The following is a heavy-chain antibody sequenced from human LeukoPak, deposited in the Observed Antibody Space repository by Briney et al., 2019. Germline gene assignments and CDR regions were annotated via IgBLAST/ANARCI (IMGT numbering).Heavy chain of an antibody. V-gene: IGHV3-21*01. CDR1: GFTFSSYS. Sequence: PGGSLRLSCAASGFTFSSYSMNWVRQAPGKGLEWVSSISSSSSYIYYADSVKGRFTISRDNAKNSLYLQMNGLRPEDTAVYYCTRDRNARATKEDRYDYWGQGTLVTVSS. D-gene: IGHD2-8*01. CDR3: TRDRNARATKEDRYDY. CDR2: ISSSSSYI. J-gene: IGHJ4*02.